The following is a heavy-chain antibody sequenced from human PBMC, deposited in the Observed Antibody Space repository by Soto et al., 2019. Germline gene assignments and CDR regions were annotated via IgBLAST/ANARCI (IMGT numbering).Heavy chain of an antibody. CDR1: GFTFSSYE. Sequence: GGSLRLSCAASGFTFSSYEMNWVRQAPGKGLEWVSYISSSGSTIYYADSVKGRFTISRDNAKNSLYLQMNSLRAEDTAVYYCARDFLGYCSGGSCYSRYYYGMDVWGQGTTVTVSS. J-gene: IGHJ6*02. D-gene: IGHD2-15*01. CDR2: ISSSGSTI. CDR3: ARDFLGYCSGGSCYSRYYYGMDV. V-gene: IGHV3-48*03.